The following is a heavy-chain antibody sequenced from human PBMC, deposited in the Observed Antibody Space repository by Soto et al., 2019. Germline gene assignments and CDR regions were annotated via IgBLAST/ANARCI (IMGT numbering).Heavy chain of an antibody. CDR2: IHYSGRT. J-gene: IGHJ4*02. Sequence: QVQLQESCPGLVKPSETLSLTCSVSNGSISGFYWTWIRQPPGKILEWIGYIHYSGRTDYNPSLTSRATMSVDTSKNQFSLNLKSITAADTAVYYCVRVGVGIGNHFDSWGRGTLVTVSS. D-gene: IGHD1-26*01. CDR3: VRVGVGIGNHFDS. V-gene: IGHV4-59*12. CDR1: NGSISGFY.